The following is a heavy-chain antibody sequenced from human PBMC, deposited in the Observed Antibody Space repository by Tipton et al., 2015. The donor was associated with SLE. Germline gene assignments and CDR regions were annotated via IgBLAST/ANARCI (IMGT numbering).Heavy chain of an antibody. CDR2: IYHSGNT. V-gene: IGHV4-38-2*02. CDR3: ATDHGYWYFDI. J-gene: IGHJ2*01. CDR1: GFSISSGYY. Sequence: LRLSCAVSGFSISSGYYWGWIRQPPGKGLEWIGTIYHSGNTYYNPSLKSRLTLAVDTSKNQFSLRLTSVTAADTAVYYCATDHGYWYFDIWGRGTLVTVSS.